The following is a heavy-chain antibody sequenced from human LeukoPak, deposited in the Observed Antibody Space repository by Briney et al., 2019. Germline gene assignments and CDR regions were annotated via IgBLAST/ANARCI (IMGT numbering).Heavy chain of an antibody. CDR3: AKTQLMETPYFDY. Sequence: PGGSLRLSCAVSGFSVSSYGMSWVRQAPGKGLEWISAISVNGETTYYANSVKGRFIISRDNSENTLYLQMNSLRAEDTAVYYCAKTQLMETPYFDYWGQGTLVTVSS. CDR2: ISVNGETT. V-gene: IGHV3-23*01. D-gene: IGHD3-3*01. J-gene: IGHJ4*02. CDR1: GFSVSSYG.